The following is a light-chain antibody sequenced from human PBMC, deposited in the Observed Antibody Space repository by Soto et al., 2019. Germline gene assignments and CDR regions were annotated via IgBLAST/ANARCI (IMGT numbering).Light chain of an antibody. CDR3: QQLNAYPLT. CDR2: DAS. V-gene: IGKV1-9*01. Sequence: IQLTQSPSSLSASVGDRVTVTCRASEDITNYLAWYQQKVGKAPKLLIYDASTLHSGVPSRFSGSGSGTDFTLTISNLQPEDFATYYCQQLNAYPLTFGQGTRLEIK. CDR1: EDITNY. J-gene: IGKJ5*01.